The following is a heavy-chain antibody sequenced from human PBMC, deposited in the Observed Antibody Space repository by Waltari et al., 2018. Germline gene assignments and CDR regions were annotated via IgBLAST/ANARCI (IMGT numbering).Heavy chain of an antibody. CDR2: IYSGGST. Sequence: EVQLLESGGGLVQPGGSLRLSCAASGFTFSSYAMSWVRQAPGKGLEWVSVIYSGGSTYYADSVKGRFTISRDNSKNTVILQLSSLRVEDTAIYYCAKGQGGRRWYFDYWGQGSQVTVSS. J-gene: IGHJ4*02. CDR3: AKGQGGRRWYFDY. D-gene: IGHD3-16*01. CDR1: GFTFSSYA. V-gene: IGHV3-23*03.